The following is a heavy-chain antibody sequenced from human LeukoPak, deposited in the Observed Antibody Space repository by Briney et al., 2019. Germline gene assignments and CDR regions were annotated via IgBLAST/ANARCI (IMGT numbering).Heavy chain of an antibody. CDR3: AKDRRYVTTNFDY. CDR2: ISGSGGST. CDR1: GFTFSSYA. Sequence: GGSLRLSCAASGFTFSSYAMSWVRQAPGKGLEWVSAISGSGGSTYYADSVKGRFTISRDNSKNTLYLQMNSLRAEDTAVYYWAKDRRYVTTNFDYWGQGTLVTVSS. V-gene: IGHV3-23*01. D-gene: IGHD4-17*01. J-gene: IGHJ4*02.